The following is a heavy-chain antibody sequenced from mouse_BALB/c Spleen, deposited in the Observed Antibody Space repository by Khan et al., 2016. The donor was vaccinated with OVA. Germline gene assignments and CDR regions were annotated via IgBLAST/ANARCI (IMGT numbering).Heavy chain of an antibody. V-gene: IGHV5-17*02. J-gene: IGHJ2*01. D-gene: IGHD1-1*01. CDR2: ISGDSNTI. CDR1: GFTFNGYG. Sequence: VQLKESGGGLVQPGGSRKLSCAASGFTFNGYGMHWVRQAPEKGLEWVAYISGDSNTIYYADTVKGRFTISRDNPKNTLFLQMTSLMSEDTAMYYCATSYFYGYYFDYWGPGTTLTVS. CDR3: ATSYFYGYYFDY.